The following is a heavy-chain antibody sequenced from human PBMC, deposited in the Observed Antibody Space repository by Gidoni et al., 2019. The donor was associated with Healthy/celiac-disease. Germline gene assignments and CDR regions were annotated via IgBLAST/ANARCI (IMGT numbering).Heavy chain of an antibody. CDR2: INPNSGCT. J-gene: IGHJ1*01. D-gene: IGHD4-17*01. Sequence: QVRLVQSGDEVKKPGASVKVSCKASGYTFTGYELHWVRQAPGQGLEWMGWINPNSGCTNYAQKFQGRVTMTRDTSISTAYMELSRLRSDDTAVYYCARGGSVTTEYFQHWGQGTLVTVSS. CDR1: GYTFTGYE. CDR3: ARGGSVTTEYFQH. V-gene: IGHV1-2*02.